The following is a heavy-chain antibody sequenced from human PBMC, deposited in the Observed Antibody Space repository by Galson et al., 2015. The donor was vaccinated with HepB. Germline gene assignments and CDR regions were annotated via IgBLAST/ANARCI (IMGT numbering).Heavy chain of an antibody. CDR2: ISGSGGST. D-gene: IGHD6-19*01. J-gene: IGHJ4*02. CDR1: GFTFSSYA. Sequence: SLRLSCAASGFTFSSYAMSWVRQAPGKGLEWVSAISGSGGSTCYADSVKGRFTISRDNSKNTLYLQMNSLRAEDTAVYYCAKDRRTAWGIAVAGQFDYWGQGTLVTVSS. CDR3: AKDRRTAWGIAVAGQFDY. V-gene: IGHV3-23*01.